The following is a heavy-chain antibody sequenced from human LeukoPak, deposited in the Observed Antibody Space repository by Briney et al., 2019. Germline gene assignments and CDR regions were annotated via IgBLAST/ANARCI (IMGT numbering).Heavy chain of an antibody. V-gene: IGHV3-23*01. CDR1: GFSFSIYG. J-gene: IGHJ4*02. CDR2: ISANGINT. Sequence: GGTLRLSCAASGFSFSIYGMSWVRQAPGKGLHWLSAISANGINTYYADSVKGRFTISRDNSKNTLYLHMHSLRADDTALYYCAKDLHGAFDYWGQGILVTVSS. D-gene: IGHD3-10*01. CDR3: AKDLHGAFDY.